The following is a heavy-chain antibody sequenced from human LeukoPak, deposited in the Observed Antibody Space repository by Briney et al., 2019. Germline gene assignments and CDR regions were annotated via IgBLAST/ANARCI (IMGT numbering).Heavy chain of an antibody. Sequence: PGGSLRLSCAASGFTFSSYAMSWVRQAPGKGLEWVSAISGSGGSTYYADSVKGRFTISRDNPKNTLYLQMNSLRAEDTAVYYCARLQRITMNAFDIWGQGTMATVSS. CDR2: ISGSGGST. D-gene: IGHD3-22*01. CDR3: ARLQRITMNAFDI. CDR1: GFTFSSYA. V-gene: IGHV3-23*01. J-gene: IGHJ3*02.